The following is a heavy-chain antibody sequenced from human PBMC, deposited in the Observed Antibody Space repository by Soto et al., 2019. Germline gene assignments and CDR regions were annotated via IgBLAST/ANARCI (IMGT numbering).Heavy chain of an antibody. Sequence: LRLSCAASGFTFSSYAMSWVRQAPGKGLEWVSAISGSGGSTYYADSVKGRFTISRDNSKNTLYLQMNSLRAEDTAVYYCATGHPCGGDCYPFDYWGQGTLVTAPQ. J-gene: IGHJ4*02. CDR1: GFTFSSYA. CDR2: ISGSGGST. CDR3: ATGHPCGGDCYPFDY. V-gene: IGHV3-23*01. D-gene: IGHD2-21*02.